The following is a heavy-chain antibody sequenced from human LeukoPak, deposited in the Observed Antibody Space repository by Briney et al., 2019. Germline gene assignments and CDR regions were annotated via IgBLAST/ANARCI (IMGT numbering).Heavy chain of an antibody. CDR3: ARGSAFDY. CDR1: GGSFSGYY. V-gene: IGHV4-34*01. CDR2: INHSGGT. Sequence: TSETLSLTCAVYGGSFSGYYWSWIRQPPGKGLEWIGEINHSGGTNYNPSLKSRVTISVDTSKNQFSLKLSSVTAADTAVYYCARGSAFDYWGQGTLVTVSS. J-gene: IGHJ4*02. D-gene: IGHD3-10*01.